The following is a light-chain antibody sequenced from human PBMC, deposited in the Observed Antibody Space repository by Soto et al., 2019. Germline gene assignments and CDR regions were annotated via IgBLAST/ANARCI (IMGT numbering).Light chain of an antibody. Sequence: EIVFTRSPGTLSLCPGERATPSCRASQSVSRYLAWYQQTPGQAPGILIYGASTLQSGVPARFRGSGSGTDFTLTISHLQPEDFETYYCQQLNAYPLTFGQGTRLEIK. CDR3: QQLNAYPLT. J-gene: IGKJ5*01. V-gene: IGKV3-11*01. CDR1: QSVSRY. CDR2: GAS.